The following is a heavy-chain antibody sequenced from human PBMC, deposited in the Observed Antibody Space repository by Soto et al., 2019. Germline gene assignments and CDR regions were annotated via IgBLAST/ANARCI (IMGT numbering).Heavy chain of an antibody. CDR3: ARDRYPTMVRGVMFDY. J-gene: IGHJ4*02. Sequence: EVQLVESGGGVVRPGGSLRLSCADSGFTFDDYGMSWVRQTPGKGLEWVSGINWNGGSTGYADSVKGRFTISRDNAKNXLSLQMNSLRAEETAWYYCARDRYPTMVRGVMFDYWGQGTLVTVSS. V-gene: IGHV3-20*04. D-gene: IGHD3-10*01. CDR2: INWNGGST. CDR1: GFTFDDYG.